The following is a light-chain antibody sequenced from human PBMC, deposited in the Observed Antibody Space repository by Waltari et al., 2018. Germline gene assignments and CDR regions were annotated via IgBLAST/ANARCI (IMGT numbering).Light chain of an antibody. CDR1: SNDIGGYFY. Sequence: QSALTQPPSASGSPGQSVTISCTGTSNDIGGYFYVSWYQHHPGKAPKLVLYEVTNRPPGVPDASSATKSANTASLTVSGLQAEDEAEYYCASYASYNTLVFGGGTKLTVL. J-gene: IGLJ2*01. CDR3: ASYASYNTLV. CDR2: EVT. V-gene: IGLV2-8*01.